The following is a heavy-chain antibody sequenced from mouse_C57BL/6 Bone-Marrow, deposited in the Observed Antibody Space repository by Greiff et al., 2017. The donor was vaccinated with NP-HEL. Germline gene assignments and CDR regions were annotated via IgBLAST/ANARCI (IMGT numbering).Heavy chain of an antibody. CDR3: ARGCGSPAWFAY. D-gene: IGHD1-1*01. CDR1: GYTFTDYY. V-gene: IGHV1-19*01. Sequence: VQLQQSGPVLVKPGASVKMSCKASGYTFTDYYMNWVKQSHGKSLEWIGVINPYNGGTSYNQKFKGKATLTVDKSSSTAYMELNSLTSEDSAVYYCARGCGSPAWFAYWGQGTLVTVSA. CDR2: INPYNGGT. J-gene: IGHJ3*01.